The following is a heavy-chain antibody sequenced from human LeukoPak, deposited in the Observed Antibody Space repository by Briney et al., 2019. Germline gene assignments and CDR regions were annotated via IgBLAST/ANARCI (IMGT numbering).Heavy chain of an antibody. CDR2: IKSKTDGGTT. CDR3: TTAGAPDYYGSGSYYNVDDY. J-gene: IGHJ4*02. D-gene: IGHD3-10*01. Sequence: PGGSLRLSCAASGFTFSSYAMSWVRQAPGKGLEWVGRIKSKTDGGTTDYAAPVKGRFTISRDDSKNTLYLQMNSLKTEDTAVYYCTTAGAPDYYGSGSYYNVDDYWGQGTLVTVSS. CDR1: GFTFSSYA. V-gene: IGHV3-15*01.